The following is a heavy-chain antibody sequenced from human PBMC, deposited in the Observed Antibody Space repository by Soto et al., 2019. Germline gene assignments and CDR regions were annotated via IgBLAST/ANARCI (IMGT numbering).Heavy chain of an antibody. CDR1: GYTFTSYG. Sequence: QVQLVQSGAEVKKPGASVKVSCKASGYTFTSYGISWVRQAPGQGLEWMGWISAYNGNTNYAQKLQGRVTMTTDTSTSTAYMELRSLRSDDTAVYYCARDARAIYYVLGSYREPTFDYWGQGTLVTVSS. V-gene: IGHV1-18*01. J-gene: IGHJ4*02. CDR2: ISAYNGNT. CDR3: ARDARAIYYVLGSYREPTFDY. D-gene: IGHD3-16*02.